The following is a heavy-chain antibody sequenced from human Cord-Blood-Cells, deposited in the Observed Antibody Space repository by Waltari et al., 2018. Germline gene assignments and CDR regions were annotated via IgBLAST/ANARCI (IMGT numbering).Heavy chain of an antibody. D-gene: IGHD6-6*01. CDR2: IKSKTEGGTT. V-gene: IGHV3-15*01. CDR3: TTEGDSSSSYYYYYYMDV. Sequence: EVQLVESGGGLVKPGGSFTVSCAACGFSFRTARVSGVRQALGRGLGWVGRIKSKTEGGTTDYAAPVKGRFTIARDDSKNTLYLQMNSLKTEDTAVYYCTTEGDSSSSYYYYYYMDVWGKGTTVTVSS. J-gene: IGHJ6*03. CDR1: GFSFRTAR.